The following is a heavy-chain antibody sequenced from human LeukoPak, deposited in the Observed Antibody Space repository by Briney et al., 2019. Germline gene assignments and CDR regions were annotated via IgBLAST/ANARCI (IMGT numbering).Heavy chain of an antibody. J-gene: IGHJ4*02. CDR2: IYSGGST. CDR3: ASRCSGGSCPLDY. CDR1: GFTVSSNY. V-gene: IGHV3-66*02. D-gene: IGHD2-15*01. Sequence: PGGSLRLSCAASGFTVSSNYMSWVRQAPGKGLEWVSVIYSGGSTHYADSVKGRFTISRDNSKNTLYLQMNSLRAEDTAVYYCASRCSGGSCPLDYWGQGTLVTVSS.